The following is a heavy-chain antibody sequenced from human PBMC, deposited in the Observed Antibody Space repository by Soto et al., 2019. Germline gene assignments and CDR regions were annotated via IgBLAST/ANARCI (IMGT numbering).Heavy chain of an antibody. D-gene: IGHD4-17*01. Sequence: QVQLVESGGGVVQPGQSLRLACVGSGFTFSNYGMHCVRQAPGEGLEGVAVISYDEDNIYYADSVKGRFTISRDNSKDTLYLQMNSLRPEDTAVYFCAKSGTTVTTFWYFDLWGRGTLVTVSS. V-gene: IGHV3-30*18. CDR1: GFTFSNYG. CDR3: AKSGTTVTTFWYFDL. CDR2: ISYDEDNI. J-gene: IGHJ2*01.